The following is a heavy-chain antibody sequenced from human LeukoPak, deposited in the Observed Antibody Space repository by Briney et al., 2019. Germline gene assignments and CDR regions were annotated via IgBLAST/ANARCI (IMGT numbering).Heavy chain of an antibody. Sequence: GGSLRLSCAASGFTFSTYAMSWVRQAPGKGLEWVSVISGSDGTTYYADSVKGRFTISRDNAKNSLYLQMNSLRAEDTAVYYCARVGDDAFDIWGQGTMVTVSS. CDR1: GFTFSTYA. CDR3: ARVGDDAFDI. V-gene: IGHV3-23*01. CDR2: ISGSDGTT. J-gene: IGHJ3*02.